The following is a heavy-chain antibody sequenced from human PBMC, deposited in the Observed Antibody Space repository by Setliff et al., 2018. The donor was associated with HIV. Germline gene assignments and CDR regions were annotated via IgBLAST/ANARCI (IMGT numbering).Heavy chain of an antibody. CDR1: GGSITNKF. J-gene: IGHJ6*02. Sequence: SETLSLTCAVSGGSITNKFWSWIRQPPGKGLEWLGYIYVSGTTNYNPSLKNRVTMSLDTSKTQVSLRLTSVPAADTAVYYCARRSIVGVTRGFYYYGLDVWGQGTTVTVSS. CDR3: ARRSIVGVTRGFYYYGLDV. V-gene: IGHV4-4*09. CDR2: IYVSGTT. D-gene: IGHD1-26*01.